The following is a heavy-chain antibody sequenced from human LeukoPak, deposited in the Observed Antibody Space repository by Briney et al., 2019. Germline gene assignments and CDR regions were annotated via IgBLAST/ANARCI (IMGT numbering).Heavy chain of an antibody. CDR2: INHSGST. J-gene: IGHJ4*02. D-gene: IGHD6-19*01. CDR3: ASREAVAGSFDY. CDR1: GGSFSGYY. Sequence: SETLSLTCAVYGGSFSGYYWSWIRQPPGKGLEWIGEINHSGSTNYNPSLKSRVTMSVDTSKNQFSLKLSSVTAADTAVYYCASREAVAGSFDYWGQGTLVTVSS. V-gene: IGHV4-34*01.